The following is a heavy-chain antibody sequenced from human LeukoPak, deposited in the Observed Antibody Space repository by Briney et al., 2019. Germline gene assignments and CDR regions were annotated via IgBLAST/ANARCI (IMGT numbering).Heavy chain of an antibody. CDR1: GFTSSSYA. CDR3: ARARDVDTAIDY. V-gene: IGHV3-30*04. CDR2: ISYDGSNK. D-gene: IGHD5-18*01. Sequence: GGSLRLSCAASGFTSSSYAMHWVRQAPGKGLEWVAVISYDGSNKYYADSVKGRFTISRDNSKNTLYLQMNSLRAEDTAVYYCARARDVDTAIDYWGQGTLVTVSS. J-gene: IGHJ4*02.